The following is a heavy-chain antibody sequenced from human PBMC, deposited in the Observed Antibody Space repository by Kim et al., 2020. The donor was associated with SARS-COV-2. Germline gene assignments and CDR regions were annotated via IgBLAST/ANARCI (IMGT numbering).Heavy chain of an antibody. D-gene: IGHD6-19*01. V-gene: IGHV3-74*01. J-gene: IGHJ6*02. Sequence: VKGRFTITRDNAKTTLYLQMTSLRAEDTGVYYCARVPAGSSVAGNYGMDVWGQGTTVTVSS. CDR3: ARVPAGSSVAGNYGMDV.